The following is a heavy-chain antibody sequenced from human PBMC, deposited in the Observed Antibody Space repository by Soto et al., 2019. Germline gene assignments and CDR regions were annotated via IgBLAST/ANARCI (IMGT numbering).Heavy chain of an antibody. Sequence: LRLSCAASGFTFSSYGMHWVRQAPGKGLEWVAVIWYDGSNKYYADSVKGRFTISRDNSKNTLYLQMNSLRAEDTAVYYCARRVPAAIRDYYYYGMDVWGQGTTVTVSS. CDR1: GFTFSSYG. CDR3: ARRVPAAIRDYYYYGMDV. V-gene: IGHV3-33*01. J-gene: IGHJ6*02. D-gene: IGHD2-2*01. CDR2: IWYDGSNK.